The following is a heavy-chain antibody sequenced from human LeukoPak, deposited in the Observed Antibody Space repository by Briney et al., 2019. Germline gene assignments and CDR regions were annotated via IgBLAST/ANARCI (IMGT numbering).Heavy chain of an antibody. CDR1: VGSVSSHQ. D-gene: IGHD4-11*01. V-gene: IGHV4-59*02. J-gene: IGHJ6*03. CDR2: IYYSGSA. CDR3: ARGVLTTVSYYMDV. Sequence: SETLSLSCTVSVGSVSSHQGSWIRQPPGEGLEWIGYIYYSGSANYNPSHKRRFPISIDTSNNRFSLRLSSVTAADTAVYYCARGVLTTVSYYMDVWGNGTTVTVSS.